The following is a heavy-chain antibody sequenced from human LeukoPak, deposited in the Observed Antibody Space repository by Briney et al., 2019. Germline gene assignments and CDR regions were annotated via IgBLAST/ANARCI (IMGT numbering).Heavy chain of an antibody. CDR1: GGSISSYY. CDR2: IYTSGST. V-gene: IGHV4-4*07. J-gene: IGHJ4*02. Sequence: SETLSLTCTVSGGSISSYYWCWIRQPAGKGLEWIGRIYTSGSTNYNPSLKSRVTMSVDTSKNQFSLKLSSVTAADTAVYYCAGELITMVRGGGDYWGQGTLVTVSS. D-gene: IGHD3-10*01. CDR3: AGELITMVRGGGDY.